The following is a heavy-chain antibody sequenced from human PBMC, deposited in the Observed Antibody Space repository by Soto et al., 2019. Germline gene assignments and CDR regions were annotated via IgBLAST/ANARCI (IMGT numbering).Heavy chain of an antibody. CDR2: ISGGGDAA. CDR3: ARKILGSTSRPNYWYFDL. V-gene: IGHV3-23*01. CDR1: GFTFINYA. D-gene: IGHD2-2*01. J-gene: IGHJ2*01. Sequence: EVQLLESGGALVQLGGSLRLSCAGSGFTFINYAMNWVRQAPGKGLEWVSSISGGGDAAFFPDSVRGRFTISRDNSKNTVTLQMNSLGVDDTAVYYCARKILGSTSRPNYWYFDLWGRGTLVTVSS.